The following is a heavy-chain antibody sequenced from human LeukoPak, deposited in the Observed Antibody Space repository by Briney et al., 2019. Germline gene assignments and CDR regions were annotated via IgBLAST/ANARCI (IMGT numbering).Heavy chain of an antibody. CDR2: INSDGSST. J-gene: IGHJ4*02. V-gene: IGHV3-74*01. Sequence: GGSLRLSCTASGFSFSSYWMHWVRQAPGKGLVWVSRINSDGSSTSYADSVKGRFTISRDNAKNTLYLQMNSLRAEDTAVYYCARDTDTVTTILDYWGQGALVTVSS. CDR3: ARDTDTVTTILDY. CDR1: GFSFSSYW. D-gene: IGHD4-17*01.